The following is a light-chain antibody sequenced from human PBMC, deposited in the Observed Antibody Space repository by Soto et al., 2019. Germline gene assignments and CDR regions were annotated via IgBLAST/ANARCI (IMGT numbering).Light chain of an antibody. CDR2: RNN. CDR1: RSNIGSNY. Sequence: QSVLTQPPSASGTPGQRVTISCSGSRSNIGSNYVYWYQQLPGTAPKLLIYRNNQRPSGVPDRFSGSKSGTSASLAISGLRSEDEPDYYCAAWDDSLSGNYVFGTGTKLTVL. V-gene: IGLV1-47*01. J-gene: IGLJ1*01. CDR3: AAWDDSLSGNYV.